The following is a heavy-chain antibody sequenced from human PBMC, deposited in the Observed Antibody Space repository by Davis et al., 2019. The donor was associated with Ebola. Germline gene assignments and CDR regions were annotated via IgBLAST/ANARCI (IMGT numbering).Heavy chain of an antibody. CDR1: GFTFSSYW. CDR2: IKQDGSEK. Sequence: PGGSLRLSCAASGFTFSSYWMSWVRQAPGKGLEWVANIKQDGSEKYYVDSVKGRFTISRDNAKNSLYLQMNSLRAEDTAVYYCATGIAAAGTRLDYWGQGTLVTVSS. J-gene: IGHJ4*02. CDR3: ATGIAAAGTRLDY. V-gene: IGHV3-7*03. D-gene: IGHD6-13*01.